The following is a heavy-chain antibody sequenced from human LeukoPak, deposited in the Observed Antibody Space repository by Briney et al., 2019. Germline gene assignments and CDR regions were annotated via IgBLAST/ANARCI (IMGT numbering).Heavy chain of an antibody. CDR1: GYSINNYYY. D-gene: IGHD6-19*01. J-gene: IGHJ5*02. CDR2: IYHSGSV. CDR3: ARWTSSIAVAT. V-gene: IGHV4-38-2*02. Sequence: SETLSLTCTVSGYSINNYYYWGWIRQPPGKGLEWIGSIYHSGSVYYNPSLKSRVTISVDTSKNQFSLKLSSVTAADTAVYYCARWTSSIAVATWGQGTLVTVSS.